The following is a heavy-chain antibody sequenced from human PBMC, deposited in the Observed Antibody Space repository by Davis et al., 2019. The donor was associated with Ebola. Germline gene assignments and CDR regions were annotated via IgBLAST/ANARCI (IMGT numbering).Heavy chain of an antibody. D-gene: IGHD6-6*01. Sequence: PSETLSLTCTVSGGSVTSYYWSWIRQPPGKGLEWIGCFSSIGATMYKSSLKSRVIISGDAASNQLSLRLNSVTTADTAVYYCVREYSSSGDYWGQGTLVTVSS. CDR3: VREYSSSGDY. V-gene: IGHV4-59*02. CDR1: GGSVTSYY. CDR2: FSSIGAT. J-gene: IGHJ4*02.